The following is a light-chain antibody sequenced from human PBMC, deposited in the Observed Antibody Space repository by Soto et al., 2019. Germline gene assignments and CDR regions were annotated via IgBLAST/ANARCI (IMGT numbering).Light chain of an antibody. Sequence: EIVLTQSPATLSLSPVERATLSCRASQSVSSYLAWYQQKPGQAPRLLIYDASNRATGIPARFSGSGSGTDFTLTISSLEPEDFAVYYCQQRSNWPPLTFGGGTQVAIK. V-gene: IGKV3-11*01. CDR2: DAS. CDR1: QSVSSY. CDR3: QQRSNWPPLT. J-gene: IGKJ4*01.